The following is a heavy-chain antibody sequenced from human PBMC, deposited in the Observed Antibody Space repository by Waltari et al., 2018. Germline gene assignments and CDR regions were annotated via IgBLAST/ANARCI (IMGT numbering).Heavy chain of an antibody. D-gene: IGHD6-13*01. J-gene: IGHJ5*02. Sequence: EVQLLESGGGLVQPGGSLRLSCAASGFTFSSSAMSWVRQAPGQGLEWVSAISGSGGSTCYADSVKGRFTTSRDNSKNTLYLQMNSLKAEDTAVYYCAKSPSNSSSWILNWFDPWGQGTLVTVSS. CDR3: AKSPSNSSSWILNWFDP. V-gene: IGHV3-23*01. CDR1: GFTFSSSA. CDR2: ISGSGGST.